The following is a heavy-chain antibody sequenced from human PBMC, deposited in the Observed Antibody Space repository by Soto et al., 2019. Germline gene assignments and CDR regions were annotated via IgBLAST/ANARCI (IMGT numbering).Heavy chain of an antibody. D-gene: IGHD3-22*01. CDR2: TYYRSKWNT. CDR3: ARDYYESGGYFDC. J-gene: IGHJ4*02. Sequence: PSQTLSLTCAISGDNVSSNSAAWNWIRQSPSRGLEWLGRTYYRSKWNTDYAVSVNSRITISPDTSKNQLSLQLKSVTPEDTGVYYCARDYYESGGYFDCWGQGNLVTVSS. CDR1: GDNVSSNSAA. V-gene: IGHV6-1*01.